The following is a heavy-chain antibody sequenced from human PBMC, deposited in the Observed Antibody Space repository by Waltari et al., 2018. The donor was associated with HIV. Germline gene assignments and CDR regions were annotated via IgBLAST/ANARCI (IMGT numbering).Heavy chain of an antibody. V-gene: IGHV4-39*07. CDR1: GGSISSSSYY. Sequence: QLQLQASGPGQVKPSEALSHNCTVPGGSISSSSYYWGWIRQPPGKGLEWIGGIYYSGSTYYNPSLKSRVTISVDTSKNQFSLKLSSVTAADTAVYYCARAPYDSSFLFDSWGQGTLVTVSS. CDR3: ARAPYDSSFLFDS. CDR2: IYYSGST. D-gene: IGHD3-22*01. J-gene: IGHJ4*02.